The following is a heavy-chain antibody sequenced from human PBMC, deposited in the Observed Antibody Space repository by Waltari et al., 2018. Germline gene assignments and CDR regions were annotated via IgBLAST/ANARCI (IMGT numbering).Heavy chain of an antibody. V-gene: IGHV3-30*18. CDR1: GFTFSSYG. CDR3: AKDGRVIAAYYYFDY. D-gene: IGHD6-25*01. J-gene: IGHJ4*02. Sequence: QVQLVESGGGVVQPGRSPRLSCAASGFTFSSYGMHWVRQAPGKGLEWVAVIWYDGSNKYYADSVKGRFTISRDNSKNTLYLRMNSLRAEDTAMYYCAKDGRVIAAYYYFDYWGQGTLVTVSS. CDR2: IWYDGSNK.